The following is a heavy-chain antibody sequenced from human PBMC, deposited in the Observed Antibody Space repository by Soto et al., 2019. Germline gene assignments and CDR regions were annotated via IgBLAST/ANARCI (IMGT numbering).Heavy chain of an antibody. V-gene: IGHV1-3*01. D-gene: IGHD2-2*01. CDR1: GYTFTNYA. CDR3: ARVYCSTTTCYGYYAMDV. J-gene: IGHJ6*02. CDR2: TNAGDGNT. Sequence: AAVKVSCKAFGYTFTNYAMHWVRHAPGQGLEWMGWTNAGDGNTKYSQKFQDRVTITRDTSASTAYMELSSLRSEDTAVYYCARVYCSTTTCYGYYAMDVWGQGTKVTVS.